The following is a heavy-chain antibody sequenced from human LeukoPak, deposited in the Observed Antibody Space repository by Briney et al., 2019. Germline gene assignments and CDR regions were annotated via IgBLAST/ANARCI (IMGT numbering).Heavy chain of an antibody. D-gene: IGHD3-9*01. CDR1: GGSISSYY. V-gene: IGHV4-4*07. CDR2: IYTSGNT. CDR3: ARGSQPYDVLTGHNWFDP. Sequence: SETLSLTCTVSGGSISSYYWSWIRQPAGKGLEWIGRIYTSGNTNYNPSLKSRVTISVDTSKNHFSLRLTSVTAADTAVYYCARGSQPYDVLTGHNWFDPWGQGTLVTVSS. J-gene: IGHJ5*02.